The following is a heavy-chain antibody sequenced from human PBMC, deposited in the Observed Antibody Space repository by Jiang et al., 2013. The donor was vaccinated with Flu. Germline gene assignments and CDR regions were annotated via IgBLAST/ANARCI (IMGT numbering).Heavy chain of an antibody. D-gene: IGHD3-10*01. CDR2: IYYSGST. Sequence: GPGLVKPSETLSLTCTVSGGSISSSSYYWGWIRQPPGKGLEWIGSIYYSGSTYYNPSLKSRVTISVDTSKNQFSLKLSSVTAADTAVYYCARSYGSGSFDAFDIWGQGTMVTVSS. J-gene: IGHJ3*02. CDR3: ARSYGSGSFDAFDI. CDR1: GGSISSSSYY. V-gene: IGHV4-39*01.